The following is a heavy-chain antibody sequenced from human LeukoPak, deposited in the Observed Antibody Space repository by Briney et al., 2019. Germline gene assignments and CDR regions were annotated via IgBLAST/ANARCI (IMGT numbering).Heavy chain of an antibody. CDR2: ISGSGGST. CDR1: GFTFSSYA. J-gene: IGHJ4*02. CDR3: AKLPSDCSGGSCNEDY. V-gene: IGHV3-23*01. Sequence: GASLRLSCAASGFTFSSYAMSWVRQAPGKGLEWVSAISGSGGSTYYADSVKGRFTISRDNSKNTLYLQMNSLRAEDTAVYYCAKLPSDCSGGSCNEDYWGQETLVTVSS. D-gene: IGHD2-15*01.